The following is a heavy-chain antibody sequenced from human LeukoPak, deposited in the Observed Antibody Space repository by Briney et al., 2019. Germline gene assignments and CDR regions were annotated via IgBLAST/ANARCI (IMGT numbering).Heavy chain of an antibody. CDR2: IYSDGRT. CDR3: ARMPEGLDY. J-gene: IGHJ4*02. Sequence: GGSLRLSCAASGFTFSSYSMNWVRQAPGKGLEWVSIIYSDGRTYYADSVKGRFTISRDNSKNTLYLQMNSLRAEDTAVYYCARMPEGLDYWGQGTLVTVSS. CDR1: GFTFSSYS. D-gene: IGHD2-2*01. V-gene: IGHV3-53*01.